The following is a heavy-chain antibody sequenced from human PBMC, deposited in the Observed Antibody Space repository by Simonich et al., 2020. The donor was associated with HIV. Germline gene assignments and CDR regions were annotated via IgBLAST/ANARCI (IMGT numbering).Heavy chain of an antibody. J-gene: IGHJ4*02. V-gene: IGHV3-33*08. D-gene: IGHD7-27*01. CDR3: AVNSNANWGKWYYFDY. CDR2: CGFDGMKK. Sequence: QVQLVVSGGGVVQPGKSLRLYCAGSGFTFSSYGMHWVPQAPGKGVVVEEDCGFDGMKKNDAAAGKGRFTISRDNSKNTLYRQMNSLRAEDTAVYYCAVNSNANWGKWYYFDYWGQGTLVTVSS. CDR1: GFTFSSYG.